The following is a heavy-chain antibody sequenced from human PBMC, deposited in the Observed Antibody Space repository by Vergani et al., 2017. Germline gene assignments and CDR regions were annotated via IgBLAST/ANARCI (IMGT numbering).Heavy chain of an antibody. J-gene: IGHJ6*03. CDR1: GFRSDQFG. CDR3: ARGGLYSFYYFMNV. Sequence: EVELVDSGGKVVRPGGSLRLSCVAPGFRSDQFGMMWVRQSPGKGPEWVAGISFNGLTVGYSESVAGRFTSSRDNSKKSLFLQMSNVRAEDTASYHCARGGLYSFYYFMNVWGNGTTVKVSS. D-gene: IGHD2/OR15-2a*01. CDR2: ISFNGLTV. V-gene: IGHV3-20*01.